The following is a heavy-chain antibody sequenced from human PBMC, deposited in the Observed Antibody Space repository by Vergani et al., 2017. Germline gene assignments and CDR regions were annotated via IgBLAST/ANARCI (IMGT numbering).Heavy chain of an antibody. J-gene: IGHJ6*03. CDR3: ARDGSSSWPYYYYYMDV. CDR1: GYTFTGYY. CDR2: INPNSGGT. D-gene: IGHD6-13*01. Sequence: QVQLVQSGAEVKKPGASVKVSCKASGYTFTGYYMHWVRQAPGQGLEWMGWINPNSGGTNYAQKFQGRVTMTRDTSSSTAYMELSRLRSDDTAVYYCARDGSSSWPYYYYYMDVWGKGTTVTVSS. V-gene: IGHV1-2*02.